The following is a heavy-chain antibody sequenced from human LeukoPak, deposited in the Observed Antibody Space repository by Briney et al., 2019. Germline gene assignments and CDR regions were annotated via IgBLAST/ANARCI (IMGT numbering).Heavy chain of an antibody. V-gene: IGHV4-59*11. D-gene: IGHD4-17*01. J-gene: IGHJ3*02. CDR2: ISYIGST. Sequence: SETLSLTCTVSGDSFSSHYWSCIRQPPGKGLEWIGYISYIGSTNYNPSLKSRVTISIDTSKNQFSLKLISVTAADTAVYYCARDLVTVTKGFDIWGQGTMVSVSS. CDR1: GDSFSSHY. CDR3: ARDLVTVTKGFDI.